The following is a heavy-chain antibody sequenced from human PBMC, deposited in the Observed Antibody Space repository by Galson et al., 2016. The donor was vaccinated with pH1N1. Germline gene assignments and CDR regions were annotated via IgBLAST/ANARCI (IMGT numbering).Heavy chain of an antibody. CDR2: ITWNSHVI. J-gene: IGHJ2*01. CDR1: GFTFDAFA. Sequence: SLRLSCAASGFTFDAFAMHWVRQVPGKGLEWVSVITWNSHVIDYADSVKGRFTISRDNARNSLYLQMNNLRPEDTAFYYCAKDHCSHGDTNCFYFDLWSRGTLVTVSS. CDR3: AKDHCSHGDTNCFYFDL. V-gene: IGHV3-9*01. D-gene: IGHD4-17*01.